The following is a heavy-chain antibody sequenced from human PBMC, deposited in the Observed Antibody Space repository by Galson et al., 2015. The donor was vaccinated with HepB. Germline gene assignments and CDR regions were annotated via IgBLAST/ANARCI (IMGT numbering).Heavy chain of an antibody. CDR2: TSSAGSNK. J-gene: IGHJ4*02. D-gene: IGHD3-3*01. Sequence: SLRLSCAASGFTFSSQAIHWVRQAPGKGLEWVAVTSSAGSNKYYADSVKGRFTISRDNSKNTLYLQMNSLRPEDTAVYSCARESFGVVNLDYWGQGTLVTVSS. V-gene: IGHV3-30-3*01. CDR1: GFTFSSQA. CDR3: ARESFGVVNLDY.